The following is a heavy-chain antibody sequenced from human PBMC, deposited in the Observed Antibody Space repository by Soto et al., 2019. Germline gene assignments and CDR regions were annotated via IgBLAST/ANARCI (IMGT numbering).Heavy chain of an antibody. Sequence: SETLSLTCTVSGASIRRSDWSWIRQPPGQGLEWVASIYSSGRTDYNHSLESRVTISVDTSKNQFSLNLRSVNEADTAVYYCARDYAGSSGHFDYWGQGTLVTVSS. CDR3: ARDYAGSSGHFDY. CDR2: IYSSGRT. J-gene: IGHJ4*02. CDR1: GASIRRSD. D-gene: IGHD6-19*01. V-gene: IGHV4-4*08.